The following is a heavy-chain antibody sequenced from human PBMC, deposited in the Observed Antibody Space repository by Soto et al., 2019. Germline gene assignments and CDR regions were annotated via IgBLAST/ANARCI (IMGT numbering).Heavy chain of an antibody. Sequence: PSETLXLTCTVSGGSISSISYYWGWIRQPPGKGLEWIGSIYYSGSTYYNPSLKSRVTISVDTSKNQFSLKLSSVTTADTAVYYCARQNGSPKFDPWGQGTLVTVSS. CDR1: GGSISSISYY. CDR2: IYYSGST. J-gene: IGHJ5*02. V-gene: IGHV4-39*01. D-gene: IGHD3-10*01. CDR3: ARQNGSPKFDP.